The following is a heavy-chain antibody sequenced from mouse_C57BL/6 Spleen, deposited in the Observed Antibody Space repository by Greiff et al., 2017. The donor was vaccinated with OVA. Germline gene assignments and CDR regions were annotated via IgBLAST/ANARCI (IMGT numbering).Heavy chain of an antibody. Sequence: EVKLVESGEGLVKPGGSLKLSCAASGFTFSSYAMSWVRQTPEKRLEWVAYISSGGDYIYYADTVKGRFTLSRDNARNTLYLQMSSLKSEDTAMYDCTRVDSSGYEFAYWGQGTLVTVSA. D-gene: IGHD3-2*02. CDR2: ISSGGDYI. CDR3: TRVDSSGYEFAY. J-gene: IGHJ3*01. CDR1: GFTFSSYA. V-gene: IGHV5-9-1*02.